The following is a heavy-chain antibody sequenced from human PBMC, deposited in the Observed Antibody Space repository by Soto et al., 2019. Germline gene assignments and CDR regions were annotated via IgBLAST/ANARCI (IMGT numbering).Heavy chain of an antibody. V-gene: IGHV3-7*01. CDR1: GFTFSDSW. Sequence: GGSLRLSCVDSGFTFSDSWMAWVRQFPGRGLEWVANINEDGSVKNYVDSVKGRFTVSRDNSKNSLYLQMNSLRADDTALYYCTRDRAYSRFDFWGQGTLVTVSS. CDR2: INEDGSVK. D-gene: IGHD4-4*01. J-gene: IGHJ4*02. CDR3: TRDRAYSRFDF.